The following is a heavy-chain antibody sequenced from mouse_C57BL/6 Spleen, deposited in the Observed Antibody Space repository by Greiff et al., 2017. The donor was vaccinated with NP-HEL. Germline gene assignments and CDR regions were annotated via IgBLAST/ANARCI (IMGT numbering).Heavy chain of an antibody. D-gene: IGHD2-2*01. CDR1: GYTFTDYY. Sequence: QVQLQQSGAELVRPGASVKLSCKASGYTFTDYYINWVKQRPGQGLEWIARIYPGSGNTYYNEKFKGKATLTAEKSSSTAYMQLSSLTSEDSAVYFCARSGGYLYAMDYWGQGTSVTVSS. J-gene: IGHJ4*01. V-gene: IGHV1-76*01. CDR2: IYPGSGNT. CDR3: ARSGGYLYAMDY.